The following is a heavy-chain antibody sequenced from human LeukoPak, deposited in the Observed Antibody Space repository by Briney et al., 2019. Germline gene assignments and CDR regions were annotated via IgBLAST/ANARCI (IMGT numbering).Heavy chain of an antibody. V-gene: IGHV3-74*01. CDR3: HPLGYTSN. CDR2: VKNDGST. D-gene: IGHD6-13*01. J-gene: IGHJ4*02. Sequence: GGSLRLSCVVSGFTSGFTFSSRWRHWVRQAPGKGLVWVSLVKNDGSTNYADSVKGRFTVSRDNAENTLYLQMNNLRVEDTALYFCHPLGYTSNWGQGTLVTVSS. CDR1: GFTFSSRW.